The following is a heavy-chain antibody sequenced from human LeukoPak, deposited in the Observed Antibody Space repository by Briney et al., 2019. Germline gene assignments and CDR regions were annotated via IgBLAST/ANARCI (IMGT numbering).Heavy chain of an antibody. CDR2: TSFDGSNQ. CDR1: GFTFSRYA. CDR3: ARGSVGTPPPFDF. D-gene: IGHD2-15*01. Sequence: PGGSQRLSCAASGFTFSRYAMHWVRQAPGKGLEWVALTSFDGSNQYYADFVKGRFTISRDNSRDTLDLQMNSLRVEDTALYYCARGSVGTPPPFDFWGQGTLVTVSS. V-gene: IGHV3-30-3*01. J-gene: IGHJ4*02.